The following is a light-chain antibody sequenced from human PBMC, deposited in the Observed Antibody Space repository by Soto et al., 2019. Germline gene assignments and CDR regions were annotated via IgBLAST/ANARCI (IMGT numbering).Light chain of an antibody. V-gene: IGLV2-14*01. CDR3: SSYTSSSTSV. CDR1: SSDVGGYNS. Sequence: QSALTQPASVSGSPGQSITISCTGTSSDVGGYNSVSWYHQHPGKAPKVMIYDVSNRPSGVSNRFSGSKSGNTASLTISGLQAEDEADYYCSSYTSSSTSVFGTGTKLTVL. J-gene: IGLJ1*01. CDR2: DVS.